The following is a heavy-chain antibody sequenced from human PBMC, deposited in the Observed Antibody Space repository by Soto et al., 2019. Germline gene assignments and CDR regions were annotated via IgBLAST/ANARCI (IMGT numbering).Heavy chain of an antibody. CDR1: GYTFTSYY. D-gene: IGHD7-27*01. Sequence: ASVKVSCKASGYTFTSYYMHWVRQAPGQGLEWMGIINPSGGSTSYAQKFQGRVTMTRDTSTSTVYMELSSLRSEDTAVYYCARDRSGDHYYYYMDVWGKGTTVTVSS. CDR2: INPSGGST. V-gene: IGHV1-46*03. J-gene: IGHJ6*03. CDR3: ARDRSGDHYYYYMDV.